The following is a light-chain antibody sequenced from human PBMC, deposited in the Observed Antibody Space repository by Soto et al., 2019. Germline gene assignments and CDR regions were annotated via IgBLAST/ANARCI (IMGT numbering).Light chain of an antibody. CDR1: QSVRSY. CDR3: HQYDHWPQT. Sequence: EVVMTQSPATLSVSPGERATLSCGASQSVRSYLAWYQQKPDQAPRLLIHGASTRAPGIPARFSGSGSGTDFTLTISSLQSEDFAVYYCHQYDHWPQTFGQGTKV. CDR2: GAS. J-gene: IGKJ1*01. V-gene: IGKV3-15*01.